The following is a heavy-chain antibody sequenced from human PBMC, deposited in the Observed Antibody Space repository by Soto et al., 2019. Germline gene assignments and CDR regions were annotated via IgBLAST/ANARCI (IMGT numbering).Heavy chain of an antibody. J-gene: IGHJ4*01. D-gene: IGHD2-2*01. CDR3: ANASSRGYCSRTRCYSGGE. Sequence: EVQLLESGGGLVQPGGSLRLSCAASGFTFSSYAMSWVRQAPGKGLEWVSAISGSGGSTYYADSVKGRCTISRDNSKNTLYIQMNSLKAEVTAVYYCANASSRGYCSRTRCYSGGEWGHGTLVTGSS. CDR2: ISGSGGST. V-gene: IGHV3-23*01. CDR1: GFTFSSYA.